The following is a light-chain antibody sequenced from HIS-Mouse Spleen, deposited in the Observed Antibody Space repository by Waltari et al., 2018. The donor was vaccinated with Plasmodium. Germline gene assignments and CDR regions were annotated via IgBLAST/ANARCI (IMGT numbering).Light chain of an antibody. CDR2: EVS. J-gene: IGLJ2*01. Sequence: QSALTQPPSASGSPGQSVTISCTGTSRDVGGYTYVSLYQKHPGKAPKLTIYEVSKRPSGVPDRFSGSKSGNTASLTVSGLQAEDEADYYCSSYAGSNNLVFGGGTKLTVL. V-gene: IGLV2-8*01. CDR3: SSYAGSNNLV. CDR1: SRDVGGYTY.